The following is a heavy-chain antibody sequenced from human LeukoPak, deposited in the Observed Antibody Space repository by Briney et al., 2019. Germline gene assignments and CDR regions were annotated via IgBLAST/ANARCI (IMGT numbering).Heavy chain of an antibody. CDR2: ISTGNGNT. CDR3: ARANNWNYALGY. V-gene: IGHV1-18*01. CDR1: GDTLIRYG. Sequence: ASVKVSCKASGDTLIRYGISWVRQAPGQGLEWMGWISTGNGNTNYGQKFQGRVTMTTDTSTGTAYMELRSLGSDDTAIYYCARANNWNYALGYWGQGTLVTVSS. J-gene: IGHJ4*02. D-gene: IGHD1-7*01.